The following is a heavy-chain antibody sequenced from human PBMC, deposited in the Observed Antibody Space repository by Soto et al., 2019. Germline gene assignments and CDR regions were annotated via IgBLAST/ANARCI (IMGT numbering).Heavy chain of an antibody. Sequence: HPGGSLRLSCAASGFTFSSYKMNWVRQAPGKGLEWLSYISSSGSTIYYADSLKGRFTISRDNAKNSLYLQMNSLRAEDTAVYYCASVPKDYSSSSAYWGQGTLVTVSS. V-gene: IGHV3-48*03. CDR1: GFTFSSYK. J-gene: IGHJ4*02. CDR2: ISSSGSTI. D-gene: IGHD6-6*01. CDR3: ASVPKDYSSSSAY.